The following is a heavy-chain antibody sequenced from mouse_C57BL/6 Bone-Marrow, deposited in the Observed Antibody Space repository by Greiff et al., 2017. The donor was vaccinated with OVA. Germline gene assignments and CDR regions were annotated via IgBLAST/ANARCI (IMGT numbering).Heavy chain of an antibody. Sequence: EVKLMESGGDLVKPGGSLKLSCAASGFTFSSYGMSWVRQTPDKRLEWVATISSGGSYTYYPDSVKGRFTISRDNAKNTLYLQMSSLKSEDTAMYYCARHAVVANYYAMDYWGQGTSVTVS. CDR1: GFTFSSYG. J-gene: IGHJ4*01. CDR3: ARHAVVANYYAMDY. D-gene: IGHD1-1*01. V-gene: IGHV5-6*01. CDR2: ISSGGSYT.